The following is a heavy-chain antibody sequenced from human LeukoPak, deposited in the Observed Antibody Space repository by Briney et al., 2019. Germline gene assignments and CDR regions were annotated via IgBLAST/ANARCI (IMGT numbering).Heavy chain of an antibody. CDR1: GFTFSSYG. CDR3: AKYDCSGGSCYYFDY. Sequence: GGSLRLSCAASGFTFSSYGMSWVRHAPGKGLEWVSAISGSDCSTYYADSVKGRFTLSRDNSKNTLYLQMNSLRAEDTAVYYCAKYDCSGGSCYYFDYWGQGTLVTVSS. D-gene: IGHD2-15*01. V-gene: IGHV3-23*01. CDR2: ISGSDCST. J-gene: IGHJ4*02.